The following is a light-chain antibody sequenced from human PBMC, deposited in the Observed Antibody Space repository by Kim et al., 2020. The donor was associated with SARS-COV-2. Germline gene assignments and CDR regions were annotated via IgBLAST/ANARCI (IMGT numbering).Light chain of an antibody. CDR3: QQRRYWPVT. J-gene: IGKJ5*01. Sequence: LSPGERATTYCRASQSVSSQLAWYQQKPGQAPRLLIYDASNRATGIPARFSGSESGTDFTLTISRLEPEDFALYYCQQRRYWPVTFGQGTRLEIK. CDR2: DAS. CDR1: QSVSSQ. V-gene: IGKV3-11*01.